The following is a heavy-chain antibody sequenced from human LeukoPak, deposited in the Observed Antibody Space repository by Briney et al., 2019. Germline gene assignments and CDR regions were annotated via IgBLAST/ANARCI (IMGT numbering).Heavy chain of an antibody. CDR1: GFNFRAYW. D-gene: IGHD1-14*01. V-gene: IGHV4-34*08. CDR3: ATRYPSTPFDY. CDR2: INHSGST. Sequence: GSLRLSCTTSGFNFRAYWMGWVRQAPGKGLEWIGEINHSGSTNYNPSLKSRVTISVDTSKNQFSLKLSSVTAADTAVYYCATRYPSTPFDYWGQGTLVTVSS. J-gene: IGHJ4*02.